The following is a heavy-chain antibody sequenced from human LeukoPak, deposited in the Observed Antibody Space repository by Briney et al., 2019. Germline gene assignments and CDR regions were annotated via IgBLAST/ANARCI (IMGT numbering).Heavy chain of an antibody. J-gene: IGHJ5*01. V-gene: IGHV4-59*08. Sequence: SETLSLTCTVSGGSISSYYWSWIRQPPGKGLECIGYIYYSGSTNYNPSLKSRVTISVDTSKNQFSLKLSSVTAADTAVYYCARHQGPIVTSWFDSWGQGTLVTVSS. D-gene: IGHD4-11*01. CDR3: ARHQGPIVTSWFDS. CDR2: IYYSGST. CDR1: GGSISSYY.